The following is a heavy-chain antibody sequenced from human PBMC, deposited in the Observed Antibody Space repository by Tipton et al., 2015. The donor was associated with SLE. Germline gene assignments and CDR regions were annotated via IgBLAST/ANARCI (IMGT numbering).Heavy chain of an antibody. J-gene: IGHJ4*02. V-gene: IGHV4-59*01. D-gene: IGHD5-12*01. CDR3: ARMLVRLSDYDSLFDY. CDR1: GGSISSYY. Sequence: TLSLTCTVSGGSISSYYWSWIRQPPGKGLEWIGYIHYSGSTNYKPSLKSRLTMSVNTSKNQFSLKLSSVTAADTAVYYCARMLVRLSDYDSLFDYWGQGTLVTVSS. CDR2: IHYSGST.